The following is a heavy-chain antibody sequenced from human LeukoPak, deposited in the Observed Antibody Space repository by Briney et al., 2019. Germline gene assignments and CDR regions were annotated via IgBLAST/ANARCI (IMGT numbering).Heavy chain of an antibody. D-gene: IGHD6-13*01. V-gene: IGHV1-2*02. CDR2: INPNSGGT. Sequence: ASVKVSCKASGYTFTGYYMHWVRQAPGQGPEWMGWINPNSGGTNYAQKFQGRVTLTRDTSISTAYMELSRLISDDTAVYYCAPSPSSAAAYYFDYWGQGTLVTVSS. CDR3: APSPSSAAAYYFDY. J-gene: IGHJ4*02. CDR1: GYTFTGYY.